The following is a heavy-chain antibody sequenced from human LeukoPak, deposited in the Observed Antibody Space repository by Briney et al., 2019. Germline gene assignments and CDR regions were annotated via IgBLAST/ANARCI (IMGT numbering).Heavy chain of an antibody. CDR2: IIPIFGTS. CDR1: GGSFNAYA. J-gene: IGHJ4*02. CDR3: ARGLDASMETAYDY. V-gene: IGHV1-69*05. Sequence: SVKVSCKAPGGSFNAYAISWVRQAPGQGLEWMGGIIPIFGTSNYAQKLQGRVTISTDESTSTAYMEVSSLRSEDTAIYYCARGLDASMETAYDYWGQGTLVTVSS. D-gene: IGHD5-18*01.